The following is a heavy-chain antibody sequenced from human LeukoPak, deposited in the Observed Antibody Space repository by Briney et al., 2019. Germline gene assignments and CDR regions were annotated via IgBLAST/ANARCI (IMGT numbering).Heavy chain of an antibody. V-gene: IGHV4-39*02. CDR2: VYYGRSP. Sequence: PSETLSLTCTVSGDSISRSTYYWAWIRQPPGKGLEWIGSVYYGRSPYFNPSLESRATISVDTSKNHFSLRTSSVTAADTAVYYCARSSGTGTFSYWGQGTLVTVSS. CDR3: ARSSGTGTFSY. J-gene: IGHJ4*02. CDR1: GDSISRSTYY. D-gene: IGHD6-25*01.